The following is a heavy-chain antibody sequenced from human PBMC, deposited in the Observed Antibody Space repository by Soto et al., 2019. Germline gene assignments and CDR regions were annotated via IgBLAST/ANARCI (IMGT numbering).Heavy chain of an antibody. J-gene: IGHJ5*02. CDR1: GGSFSGYY. CDR3: ARGHDYIWGSYRPRCWFDP. D-gene: IGHD3-16*02. Sequence: QVQLQQWGAGLLKPSETLSLTCAVYGGSFSGYYWSWIRQPPGKGLEWIGEINHSGSTNYNPSLKSRVTISVDTSKNQFSLKLSSVTAADTAVYYCARGHDYIWGSYRPRCWFDPWGQGTLVTVSS. CDR2: INHSGST. V-gene: IGHV4-34*01.